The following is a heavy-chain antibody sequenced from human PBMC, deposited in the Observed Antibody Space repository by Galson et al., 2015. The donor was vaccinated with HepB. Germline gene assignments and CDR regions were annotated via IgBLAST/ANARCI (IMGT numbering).Heavy chain of an antibody. CDR3: AIGTTVTTWYWFDP. CDR2: IIPILGIA. D-gene: IGHD4-17*01. Sequence: SCKASGGTFSSYTISWVRQAPGQGLEWMGRIIPILGIANYAQKFQGRVTITADKSTSTAYMELSSLRSEDTAVYYCAIGTTVTTWYWFDPWGQGTLVTVSS. V-gene: IGHV1-69*02. J-gene: IGHJ5*02. CDR1: GGTFSSYT.